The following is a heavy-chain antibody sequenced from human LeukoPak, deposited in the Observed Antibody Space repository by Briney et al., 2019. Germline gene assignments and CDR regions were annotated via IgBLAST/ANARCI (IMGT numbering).Heavy chain of an antibody. CDR1: GGSLSSSSYY. CDR3: AGLWGFDY. Sequence: SETLSLTCTVSGGSLSSSSYYWGWIRQPPGKGLEWIGSIYYSGSTYYNPSLKSRVTISVDTYKNQFSLKLGYVTAANSAVYYCAGLWGFDYWGQGTLVTVSS. D-gene: IGHD7-27*01. CDR2: IYYSGST. V-gene: IGHV4-39*01. J-gene: IGHJ4*02.